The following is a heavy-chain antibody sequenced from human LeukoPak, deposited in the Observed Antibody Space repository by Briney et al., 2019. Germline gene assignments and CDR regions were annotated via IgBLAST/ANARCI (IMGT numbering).Heavy chain of an antibody. Sequence: SETLSLTCTVSGGSISSSSYYWSWIRQPPGKGLEWIGYIYYSGSTYYNPSLKSRVTISVDTSKNQFSLKLSSVTAADTAVYYCASRHMYSSSSFDYWGQGTLVTVSS. D-gene: IGHD6-13*01. CDR1: GGSISSSSYY. CDR3: ASRHMYSSSSFDY. J-gene: IGHJ4*02. V-gene: IGHV4-30-4*08. CDR2: IYYSGST.